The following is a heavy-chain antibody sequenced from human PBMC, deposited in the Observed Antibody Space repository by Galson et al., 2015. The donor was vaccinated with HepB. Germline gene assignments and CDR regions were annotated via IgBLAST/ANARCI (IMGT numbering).Heavy chain of an antibody. V-gene: IGHV1-2*04. CDR2: INPNSGGT. Sequence: SVKVSCKASGYTFTGYYMHWVRRAPGQGLEWMGWINPNSGGTNYAQKFQGWVTMTRDTSISTAYMELSRLRSDDTAVYYCARVDRSSGWYWAFDIWGQGTMVAVSS. CDR1: GYTFTGYY. CDR3: ARVDRSSGWYWAFDI. J-gene: IGHJ3*02. D-gene: IGHD6-19*01.